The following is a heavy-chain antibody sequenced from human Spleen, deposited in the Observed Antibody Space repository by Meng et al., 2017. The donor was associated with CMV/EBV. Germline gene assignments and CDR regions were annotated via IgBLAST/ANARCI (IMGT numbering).Heavy chain of an antibody. D-gene: IGHD3-22*01. V-gene: IGHV3-23*01. Sequence: GGSLRLSCAASGFTFSSYAMSWVRQAPGKGLEWVSTIAGSGLTTYYADSVKGRFTISRDNSKNTLYLQMNSLRAEDTALYYCARSNYYDSSGAFDYWGQGTLVTVSS. CDR2: IAGSGLTT. CDR1: GFTFSSYA. CDR3: ARSNYYDSSGAFDY. J-gene: IGHJ4*02.